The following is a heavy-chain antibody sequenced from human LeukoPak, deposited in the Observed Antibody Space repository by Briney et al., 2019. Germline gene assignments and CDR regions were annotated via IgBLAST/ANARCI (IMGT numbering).Heavy chain of an antibody. CDR2: IIPIFGTA. Sequence: ASVKASCKASGGTFSTHGITWVRQAPGQGLEWMGGIIPIFGTANYAQKFQGRVTITADESTSTAYMELSSLRSEDTAVYYCARVGYCSSTSCYRALDYWGQGTLVTVSS. CDR1: GGTFSTHG. D-gene: IGHD2-2*02. V-gene: IGHV1-69*01. CDR3: ARVGYCSSTSCYRALDY. J-gene: IGHJ4*02.